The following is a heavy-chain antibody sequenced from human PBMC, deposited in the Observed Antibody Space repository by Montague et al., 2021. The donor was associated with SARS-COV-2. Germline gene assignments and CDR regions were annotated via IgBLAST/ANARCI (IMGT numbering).Heavy chain of an antibody. V-gene: IGHV4-4*07. CDR3: ARDRFDFGARRQGTIDF. J-gene: IGHJ4*02. CDR2: MHFTGKT. Sequence: SETLSLTCSVSGDSITNHYWSWIRQPAGKGLEWIGLMHFTGKTNFSPFFSSRLTMSADTSKNQFSLKLTSVTAADTAIYFCARDRFDFGARRQGTIDFWGQGTLVTVSS. D-gene: IGHD4/OR15-4a*01. CDR1: GDSITNHY.